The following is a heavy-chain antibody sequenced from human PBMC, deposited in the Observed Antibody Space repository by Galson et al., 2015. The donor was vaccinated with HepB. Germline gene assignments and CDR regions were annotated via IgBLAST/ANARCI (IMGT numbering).Heavy chain of an antibody. CDR3: ARGATLDY. V-gene: IGHV1-2*02. CDR1: GYTFTGYY. J-gene: IGHJ4*02. CDR2: INPNTGGT. Sequence: SVKVSCKASGYTFTGYYMHWVRQAPGQGLEWMGWINPNTGGTNFAQKFQGRVTMTRDTSISTAYMELIRLRPDDTAVYYCARGATLDYWGQGTLVTVSS. D-gene: IGHD1-26*01.